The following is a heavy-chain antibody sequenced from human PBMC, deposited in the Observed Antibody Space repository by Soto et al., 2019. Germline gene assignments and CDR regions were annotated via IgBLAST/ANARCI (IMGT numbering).Heavy chain of an antibody. D-gene: IGHD5-12*01. Sequence: EVQLVESGGGLVQPGGSLRLSCAASGFTFSSYDMHWVRQATGKGLEWVSAIGTAGDTYYPGSVKGRFTISRENAKNSLYLQMNSLRAGDTAVYYCARAGYSGYDFFVDYWGQRTLVTVSS. V-gene: IGHV3-13*01. CDR2: IGTAGDT. J-gene: IGHJ4*02. CDR3: ARAGYSGYDFFVDY. CDR1: GFTFSSYD.